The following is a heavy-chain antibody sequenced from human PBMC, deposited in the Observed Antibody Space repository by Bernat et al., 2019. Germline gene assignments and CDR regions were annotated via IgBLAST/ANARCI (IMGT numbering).Heavy chain of an antibody. J-gene: IGHJ4*02. CDR3: ASRDSNGGSCHLYFVY. CDR2: IYYSGST. D-gene: IGHD2-15*01. CDR1: GGSISSSSYY. Sequence: QLQLQESGPGLVKPSETLSLTCTVSGGSISSSSYYWGWIRQPPGKGLEWIGSIYYSGSTYYNPSLKSRVTISVDTSKNQFSLKLSSVTAADTAVYYCASRDSNGGSCHLYFVYWGQGTLVTVSS. V-gene: IGHV4-39*01.